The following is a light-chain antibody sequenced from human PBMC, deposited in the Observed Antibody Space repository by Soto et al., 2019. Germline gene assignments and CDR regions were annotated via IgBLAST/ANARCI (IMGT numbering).Light chain of an antibody. J-gene: IGKJ1*01. CDR2: GAS. CDR1: QSVSSN. CDR3: QQYNNWPRT. V-gene: IGKV3-15*01. Sequence: EIVMTQSPATLSVSPGERATLSCRANQSVSSNLAWYQQKPGRAPRLLIYGASTRATGIPARFSGSGSGTEFTLTISSLQSEDFAVYYCQQYNNWPRTFGQGTKVEIK.